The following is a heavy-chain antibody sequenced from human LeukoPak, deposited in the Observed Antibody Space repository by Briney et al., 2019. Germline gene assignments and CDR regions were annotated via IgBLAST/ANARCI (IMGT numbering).Heavy chain of an antibody. J-gene: IGHJ3*02. D-gene: IGHD4-17*01. Sequence: QRWGSLRLSCAASGFTFSSYAMSWVRQAPGKGLEWVSTISSSDGTTYYADSVKGRFTISRDNSKNTLYLQMNSLRAEDTAVYYCAKDRDYVDAFDIWGQGTMVTVSS. CDR1: GFTFSSYA. V-gene: IGHV3-23*01. CDR3: AKDRDYVDAFDI. CDR2: ISSSDGTT.